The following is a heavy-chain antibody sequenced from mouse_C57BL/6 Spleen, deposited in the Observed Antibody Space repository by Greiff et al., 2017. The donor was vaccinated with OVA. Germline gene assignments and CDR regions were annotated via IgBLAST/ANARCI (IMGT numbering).Heavy chain of an antibody. D-gene: IGHD3-2*02. CDR2: ISYDGSN. J-gene: IGHJ2*01. CDR3: ARETQALDY. V-gene: IGHV3-6*01. CDR1: GYSITSGYY. Sequence: EVELEESGPGLVKPSQSLSLTCSVTGYSITSGYYWNWIRQFPGNKLEWMGYISYDGSNNYNPSLKNRISITRDTSKNQFFLKLNSVTTEDTATYYCARETQALDYWGQGTTLTVSS.